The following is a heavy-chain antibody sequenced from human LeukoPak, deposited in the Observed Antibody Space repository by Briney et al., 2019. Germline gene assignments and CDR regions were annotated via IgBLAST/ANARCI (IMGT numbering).Heavy chain of an antibody. Sequence: ASVKVSCKASGYTFTSYAMHWVRQAPGQRLEWMGWINAGNGNTKYSQKFQGRVTITRDTSASTAYTELSSLRSEDTAVYYCARSSPASFRPYSIGWDINAFDIWGQGTMVTVSS. CDR3: ARSSPASFRPYSIGWDINAFDI. CDR2: INAGNGNT. V-gene: IGHV1-3*01. D-gene: IGHD6-19*01. J-gene: IGHJ3*02. CDR1: GYTFTSYA.